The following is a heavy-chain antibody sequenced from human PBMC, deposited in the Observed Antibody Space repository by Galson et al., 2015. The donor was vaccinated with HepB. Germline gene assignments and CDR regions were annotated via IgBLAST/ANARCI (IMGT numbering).Heavy chain of an antibody. CDR2: IWYDGSNK. V-gene: IGHV3-33*01. CDR1: GFTFSSYG. J-gene: IGHJ6*02. CDR3: ARDLGSGSLHYYYGMDV. D-gene: IGHD3-10*01. Sequence: SLRLSCAASGFTFSSYGTDWVRQAPGKGLEWVAVIWYDGSNKYYADSVKGRFTISRDNSKNTLYLQMNSLRAEDTAVYYCARDLGSGSLHYYYGMDVWGQGTTVTVSS.